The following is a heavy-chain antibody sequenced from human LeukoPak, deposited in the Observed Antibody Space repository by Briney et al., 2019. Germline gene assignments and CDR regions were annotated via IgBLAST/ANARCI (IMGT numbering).Heavy chain of an antibody. Sequence: GGSLRLSCAASGFTFSSYSMNWVRQAPGKGLEWVSSISSSSSYIYYADSVKGRFTIPRDNAKNSLYLQMNSLRAEDTAVYYCARPVKTVTSEFDYWGQGTLVTVSS. CDR1: GFTFSSYS. CDR2: ISSSSSYI. J-gene: IGHJ4*02. D-gene: IGHD4-23*01. V-gene: IGHV3-21*01. CDR3: ARPVKTVTSEFDY.